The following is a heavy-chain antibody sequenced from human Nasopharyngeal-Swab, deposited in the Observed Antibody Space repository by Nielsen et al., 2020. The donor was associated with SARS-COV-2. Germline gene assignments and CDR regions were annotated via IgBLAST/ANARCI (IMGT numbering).Heavy chain of an antibody. CDR1: GFTFRSYV. V-gene: IGHV3-23*01. CDR3: AKKRVTMVRGVQAPTDY. J-gene: IGHJ4*02. Sequence: GGSLRLSCAASGFTFRSYVMSWVRPAPGKGLEWVSAISGSGGSTYYADSVKGRFTISRDNSKNTLYLQMNSLRAEDTAVYYCAKKRVTMVRGVQAPTDYWGQGTLVTVSS. D-gene: IGHD3-10*01. CDR2: ISGSGGST.